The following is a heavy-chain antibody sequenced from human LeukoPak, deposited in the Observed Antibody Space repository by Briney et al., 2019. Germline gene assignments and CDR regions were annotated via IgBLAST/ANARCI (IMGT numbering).Heavy chain of an antibody. CDR3: AREGFGPYYFDY. Sequence: GGSLRLSCTVSGFTVSSNSMSWVRQAPGKGLEWVSVIYSGGSTYYADSVKGRFTISRDNSKNTLYLQMNSLRAEDTAVYYCAREGFGPYYFDYWGQGTLVTVSS. V-gene: IGHV3-53*01. D-gene: IGHD3-10*01. J-gene: IGHJ4*02. CDR2: IYSGGST. CDR1: GFTVSSNS.